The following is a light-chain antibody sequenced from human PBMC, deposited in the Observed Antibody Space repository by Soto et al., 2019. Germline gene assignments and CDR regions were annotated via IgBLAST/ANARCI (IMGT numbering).Light chain of an antibody. CDR1: SSNIGAGYD. Sequence: QSALTQPPSVSGAPGQRVTISCTGSSSNIGAGYDVHWYQQLPGTAPKLLIYGNSNRPSGVPDRFSGSKSGTSASLAITGLQAEDEADYYCQSDDSRAVVFGGGTKLTVL. J-gene: IGLJ2*01. CDR3: QSDDSRAVV. V-gene: IGLV1-40*01. CDR2: GNS.